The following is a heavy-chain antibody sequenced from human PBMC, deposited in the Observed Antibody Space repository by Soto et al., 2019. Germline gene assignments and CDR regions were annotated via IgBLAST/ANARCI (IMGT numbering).Heavy chain of an antibody. Sequence: EVQLVESGGGLVKPGGSLRLSCAASGFTFSAYSMTWVRQAPGKGLEWVSSISYSSSYIYYTDSVKGRFTISRDNAKNSLYLQMNGLRAEDTAVYYCAREDIFDYWGQGTLVTVSS. CDR1: GFTFSAYS. D-gene: IGHD2-15*01. CDR3: AREDIFDY. V-gene: IGHV3-21*01. CDR2: ISYSSSYI. J-gene: IGHJ4*02.